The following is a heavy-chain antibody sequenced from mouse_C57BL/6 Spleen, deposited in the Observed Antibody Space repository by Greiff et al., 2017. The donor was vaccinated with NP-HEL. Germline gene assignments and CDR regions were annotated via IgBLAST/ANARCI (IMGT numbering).Heavy chain of an antibody. CDR1: GYTFTSYW. Sequence: QVQLKQPGAELVKPGASVKLSCKASGYTFTSYWMHWVKQRPGQGLEWIGMIHPNSGSTNYNEKFKSKATLTVDKSSSTAYMQLSSLTSEDSAVYYCARGRDYYGWFAYWGQGTLVTVSA. D-gene: IGHD1-1*01. CDR3: ARGRDYYGWFAY. J-gene: IGHJ3*01. CDR2: IHPNSGST. V-gene: IGHV1-64*01.